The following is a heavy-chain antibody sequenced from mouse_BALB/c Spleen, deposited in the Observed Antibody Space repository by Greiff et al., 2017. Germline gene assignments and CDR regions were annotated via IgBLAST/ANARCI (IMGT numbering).Heavy chain of an antibody. CDR2: IYPGDGDT. CDR3: ARWGYDYGGFAY. J-gene: IGHJ3*01. D-gene: IGHD2-4*01. V-gene: IGHV1-82*01. CDR1: GYAFSSSW. Sequence: QVQLQQSGPELVKPGASVKISCKASGYAFSSSWMNWVKQRPGQGLEWIGRIYPGDGDTNYNGKFKGKATLTADKSSSTAYMQLSSLTSVDSAVYFCARWGYDYGGFAYWGQGTLVTVSA.